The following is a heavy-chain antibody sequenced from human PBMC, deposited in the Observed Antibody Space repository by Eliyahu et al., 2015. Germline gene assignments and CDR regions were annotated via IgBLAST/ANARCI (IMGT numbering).Heavy chain of an antibody. CDR3: ARXNKYGGGYYGCFDY. J-gene: IGHJ4*02. CDR2: MDXXDXYT. D-gene: IGHD1-26*01. V-gene: IGHV5-10-1*01. Sequence: ESLRISCKGSGYSFTSYWISWVRQMPGKGLEWMGRMDXXDXYTNYSXSFXXTVTIXAXKSISTAYLQWSSLKASDTAMYYCARXNKYGGGYYGCFDYWGQGTLVTVSS. CDR1: GYSFTSYW.